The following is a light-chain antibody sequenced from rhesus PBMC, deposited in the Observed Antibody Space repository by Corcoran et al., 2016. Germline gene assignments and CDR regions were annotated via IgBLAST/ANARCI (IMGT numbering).Light chain of an antibody. Sequence: QVILTQSPATLSLSPGERATLSCRASQSVGSSLAWYQQKPGQAPRLLIYGASSRATGIPDRFSGSGAGTEVTLTVGSLEPEDFAVYYCQKYSSSPYSFGQGTKVEIK. J-gene: IGKJ2*01. CDR2: GAS. V-gene: IGKV3-53*01. CDR1: QSVGSS. CDR3: QKYSSSPYS.